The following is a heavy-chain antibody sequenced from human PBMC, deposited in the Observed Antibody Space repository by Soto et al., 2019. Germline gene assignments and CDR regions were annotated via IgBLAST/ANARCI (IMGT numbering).Heavy chain of an antibody. CDR1: GYTFTSYA. V-gene: IGHV1-18*01. CDR2: ISAYNGNT. CDR3: AREAPPEDY. J-gene: IGHJ4*02. Sequence: QVQLVQSGAEVKKPGASVKVSYKASGYTFTSYAISWVRQAPGQGLEWMGWISAYNGNTNYAQKLQGRVTMTTDTSTSTAYRELRSLRSDDTAVYFWAREAPPEDYWGQGTLVTVSS.